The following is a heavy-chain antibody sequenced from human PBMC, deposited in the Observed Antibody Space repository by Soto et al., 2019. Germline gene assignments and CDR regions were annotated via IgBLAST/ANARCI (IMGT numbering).Heavy chain of an antibody. CDR3: ARSLAIWGIGDAFDI. J-gene: IGHJ3*02. D-gene: IGHD7-27*01. CDR1: GYTFTGYY. Sequence: ASVKVSCKASGYTFTGYYMHWVRQAPGQGLEWMGWINPNSGGTNYAQKFQGWVTMTRDTSISTAYMELSRLRSDDTAVYYCARSLAIWGIGDAFDIWGQGTMVTVSS. CDR2: INPNSGGT. V-gene: IGHV1-2*04.